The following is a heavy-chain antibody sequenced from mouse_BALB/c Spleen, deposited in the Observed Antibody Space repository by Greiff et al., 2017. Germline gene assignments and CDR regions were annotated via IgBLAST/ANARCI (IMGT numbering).Heavy chain of an antibody. CDR3: NAYGSGGAWFAY. Sequence: VQLQQSGAELVRSGASVKLSCTASGFNIKDYYMHWVKQRPEQGLEWIGWIDPENGDTEYAPKFQGKATMTADTSSNTAYLQLSSLTSEDTAVYYCNAYGSGGAWFAYWGQGTLVTVSA. CDR2: IDPENGDT. CDR1: GFNIKDYY. V-gene: IGHV14-4*02. D-gene: IGHD1-1*01. J-gene: IGHJ3*01.